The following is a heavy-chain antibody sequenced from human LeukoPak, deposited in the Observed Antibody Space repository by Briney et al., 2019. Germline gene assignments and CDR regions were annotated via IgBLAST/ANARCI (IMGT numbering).Heavy chain of an antibody. D-gene: IGHD6-19*01. CDR3: ARDVSGYSSGWPTGGWFDP. Sequence: ASVKVSCKASGGTFSSYAISWVRQAPGQGLEWMGGIIPIFGTASYAQKFQGRVTITADESTSTAYMELSSLRSEDTAVYYCARDVSGYSSGWPTGGWFDPWGQGTLVTVSS. CDR2: IIPIFGTA. V-gene: IGHV1-69*13. J-gene: IGHJ5*02. CDR1: GGTFSSYA.